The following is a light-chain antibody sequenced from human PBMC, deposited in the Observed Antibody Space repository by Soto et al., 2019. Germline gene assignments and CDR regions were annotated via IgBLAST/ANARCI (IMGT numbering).Light chain of an antibody. V-gene: IGKV1-39*01. Sequence: DIQMTQSPSSLSASVVDRVTITCLASQSISSYLNWYQQKPGKAPKLLIYAASSLQFGVPSRFSGSGSGTDFTLTISSLQPEDFATYYCQQSYSTLMYTFGQGTKVDIK. CDR3: QQSYSTLMYT. CDR2: AAS. CDR1: QSISSY. J-gene: IGKJ2*01.